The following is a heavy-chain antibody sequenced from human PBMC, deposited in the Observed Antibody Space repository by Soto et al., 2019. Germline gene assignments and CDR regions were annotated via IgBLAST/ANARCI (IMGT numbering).Heavy chain of an antibody. D-gene: IGHD1-26*01. CDR2: FDPEDGET. J-gene: IGHJ5*02. Sequence: ASVKVSCKVSGYTLTELSMHWVRQAPGKGLEWMGGFDPEDGETIYAQKFQGRVTMTEDTSTDTAYMELSSLRSEDTAVYYCATDPLLVGAIGDVAWGQGTLVTVSS. CDR3: ATDPLLVGAIGDVA. V-gene: IGHV1-24*01. CDR1: GYTLTELS.